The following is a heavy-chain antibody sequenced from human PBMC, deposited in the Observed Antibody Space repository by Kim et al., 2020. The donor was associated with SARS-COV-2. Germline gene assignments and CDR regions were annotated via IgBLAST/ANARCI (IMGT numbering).Heavy chain of an antibody. D-gene: IGHD2-2*01. V-gene: IGHV3-74*01. CDR3: ARPSSISCPCYYLDA. Sequence: GGSLRLSCAASGFTFSTYWMYWVRQAPGKGLVWVSRINSDGSSTNYADSVKGRFTISRDNSKNTLYLQMNSLRAEDTAVYYCARPSSISCPCYYLDAWGKGTTVTVSS. CDR2: INSDGSST. J-gene: IGHJ6*03. CDR1: GFTFSTYW.